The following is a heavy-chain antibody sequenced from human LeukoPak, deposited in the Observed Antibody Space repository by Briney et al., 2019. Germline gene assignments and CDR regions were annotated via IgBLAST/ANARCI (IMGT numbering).Heavy chain of an antibody. V-gene: IGHV1-69*05. CDR1: GGTFSSYA. D-gene: IGHD3-22*01. CDR2: IIPIFGTA. CDR3: ARNYYDSSGYYDYYYYMDV. J-gene: IGHJ6*03. Sequence: SVKVSCKASGGTFSSYAISWVRQAPGQGLEWMGRIIPIFGTANYAQKFQGRVTITTDESTSTAYMELSSLRSEDTAVYYCARNYYDSSGYYDYYYYMDVWGKGTSVTVSS.